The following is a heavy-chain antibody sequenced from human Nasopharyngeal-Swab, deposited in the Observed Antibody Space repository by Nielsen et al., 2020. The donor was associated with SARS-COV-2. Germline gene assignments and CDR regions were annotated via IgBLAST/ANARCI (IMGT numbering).Heavy chain of an antibody. J-gene: IGHJ5*02. D-gene: IGHD4-17*01. V-gene: IGHV1-3*01. CDR3: AKDIMTTVTYDWWFDP. CDR1: GYTFTSYA. Sequence: ASVKVSCKASGYTFTSYAMHWVRQAPGQRLEWMGWINAGNGNTKYSQKFQGRVTITRDTSASTAYMELSSLRSEDTAVYYCAKDIMTTVTYDWWFDPWGQGTLVTVSS. CDR2: INAGNGNT.